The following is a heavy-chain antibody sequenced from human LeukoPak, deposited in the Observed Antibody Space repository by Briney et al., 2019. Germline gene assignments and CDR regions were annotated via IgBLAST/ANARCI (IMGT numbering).Heavy chain of an antibody. CDR2: ISAYNGNT. J-gene: IGHJ6*03. D-gene: IGHD3-9*01. V-gene: IGHV1-18*01. CDR1: GYTFTSYG. CDR3: AVDPAYDILTGYYNYYMDI. Sequence: GASVKVSCKASGYTFTSYGISWVRQAPGQGLEWMGWISAYNGNTNYAQKLQGRVTMTTDTSTSTAYMELSSLRSEDTAVYYCAVDPAYDILTGYYNYYMDIWGKGTTVTISS.